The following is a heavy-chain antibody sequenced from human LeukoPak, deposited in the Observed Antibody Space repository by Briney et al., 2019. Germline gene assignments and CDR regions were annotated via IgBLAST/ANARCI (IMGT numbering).Heavy chain of an antibody. Sequence: GGSLRLSCAASGFTFSSYSMNWVRQAPGKGLEWVSSISSSSSYIYYADSVKGRFTISRDNAKNSLYLQMNSLRAEDTAVYYCARSSRSIAAAGWEAFDIWGQGTMVTVSS. CDR2: ISSSSSYI. CDR3: ARSSRSIAAAGWEAFDI. J-gene: IGHJ3*02. CDR1: GFTFSSYS. D-gene: IGHD6-13*01. V-gene: IGHV3-21*01.